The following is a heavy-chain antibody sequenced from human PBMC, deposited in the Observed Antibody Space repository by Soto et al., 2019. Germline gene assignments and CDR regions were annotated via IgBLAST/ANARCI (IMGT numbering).Heavy chain of an antibody. V-gene: IGHV1-18*01. CDR3: ARDTGDGTFDF. CDR1: GYPFDTYG. J-gene: IGHJ4*02. Sequence: ASVKVSCKASGYPFDTYGINWVRQAPGQRLEWMGWISADNGKTKSAQKFQDRVTMSPDTSASTAYMELTSLRSEDTAVYYCARDTGDGTFDFWGQGTLVTVS. D-gene: IGHD7-27*01. CDR2: ISADNGKT.